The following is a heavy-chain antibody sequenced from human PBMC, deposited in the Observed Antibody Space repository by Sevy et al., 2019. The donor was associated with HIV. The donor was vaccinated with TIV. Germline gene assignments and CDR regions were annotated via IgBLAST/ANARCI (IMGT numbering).Heavy chain of an antibody. Sequence: GGSLRLSCAASGFTFSSYNMNWVRQAPGKGLEWVSYISSSSGTIYYADSVKGRFTISRDNAKNSLYLQMNSLRAEDTAVYYCARDSLSWIQSFDYWGQGTLVTVSS. CDR2: ISSSSGTI. J-gene: IGHJ4*02. D-gene: IGHD5-18*01. CDR3: ARDSLSWIQSFDY. CDR1: GFTFSSYN. V-gene: IGHV3-48*01.